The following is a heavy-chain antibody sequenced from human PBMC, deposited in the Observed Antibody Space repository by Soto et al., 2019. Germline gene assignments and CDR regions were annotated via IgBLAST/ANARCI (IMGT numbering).Heavy chain of an antibody. CDR3: ARDQRYCSGGSCYSRPAGFDY. J-gene: IGHJ4*02. CDR1: GFTFSSYW. D-gene: IGHD2-15*01. Sequence: EVQLVESGGGLVQPGGSLRLSCAASGFTFSSYWMHWVRQAPGKGLVWVSRINSDGSSTSYADSVKGRFTISRDNAKNTLYLQMNSRRAEDTAVYYCARDQRYCSGGSCYSRPAGFDYWGQGTLVTVSS. V-gene: IGHV3-74*01. CDR2: INSDGSST.